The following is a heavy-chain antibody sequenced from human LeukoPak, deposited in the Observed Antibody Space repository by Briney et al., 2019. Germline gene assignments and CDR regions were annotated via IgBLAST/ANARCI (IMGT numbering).Heavy chain of an antibody. V-gene: IGHV3-33*01. CDR1: GFTFSSYG. D-gene: IGHD1-26*01. CDR2: TWYDGNNK. Sequence: GGSLRLSCAASGFTFSSYGMHWVHQAPDKGLEWVAVTWYDGNNKYYADSVKGRFTISRDNSKDTLYLQMNSLRAEDTAVYYCARGSGGYYNWFDPWGQGTLVTVSS. CDR3: ARGSGGYYNWFDP. J-gene: IGHJ5*02.